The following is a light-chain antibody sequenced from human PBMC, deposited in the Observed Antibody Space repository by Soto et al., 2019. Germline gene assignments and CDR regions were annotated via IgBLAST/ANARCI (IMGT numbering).Light chain of an antibody. CDR2: EVS. V-gene: IGKV2-30*01. CDR1: QSLVFSDGNTY. Sequence: DVVMTQSPLSLPVTLGQPASISCRSGQSLVFSDGNTYLSWFHQRPGQSPRRLIYEVSNRDSGVPDRFSGSGSGTDFTLKISRVEAEDVGVYYCMQGSHWPWTFGQGTKVDIK. CDR3: MQGSHWPWT. J-gene: IGKJ1*01.